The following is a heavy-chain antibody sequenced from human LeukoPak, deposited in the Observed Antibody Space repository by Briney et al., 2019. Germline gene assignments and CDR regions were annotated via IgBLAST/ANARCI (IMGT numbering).Heavy chain of an antibody. V-gene: IGHV3-53*01. Sequence: GGSLRLSCAASGFVVSSSYMAWVRQAPGKGLEWVSFMYSDSNIYYADSVRGRFAISRDDSKNTLYLHMNSLRVEDSAIYYCARGILGLIPIDYWGQGTLVTVSS. J-gene: IGHJ4*02. CDR1: GFVVSSSY. CDR2: MYSDSNI. D-gene: IGHD1-26*01. CDR3: ARGILGLIPIDY.